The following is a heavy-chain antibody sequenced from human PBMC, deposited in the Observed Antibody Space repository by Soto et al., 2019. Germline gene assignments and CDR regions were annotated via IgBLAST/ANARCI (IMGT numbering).Heavy chain of an antibody. D-gene: IGHD3-16*02. CDR1: GFSLSTSGVG. Sequence: QITLKESGPTLAKPTQPLTLTCTFSGFSLSTSGVGVGGIRQPPGKALEWLALIYWDDDKRYSPSVKSRLTITKDTAKSEVVLTMTNMDPVDTATYYCALRVPIWGSYRLYWFDPWGQGTLVTVSS. V-gene: IGHV2-5*02. J-gene: IGHJ5*02. CDR2: IYWDDDK. CDR3: ALRVPIWGSYRLYWFDP.